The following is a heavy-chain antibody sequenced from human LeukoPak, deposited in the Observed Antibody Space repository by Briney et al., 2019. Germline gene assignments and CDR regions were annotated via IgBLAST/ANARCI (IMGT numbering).Heavy chain of an antibody. V-gene: IGHV4-34*01. CDR3: ARRPLRLCMDV. J-gene: IGHJ6*02. CDR2: INHSGST. Sequence: SETLSLTCAVYGGSFSGYYWSWIRQPPGKGLEWIGEINHSGSTNYNPSLKSRVTISVDTSKNQFSLNLSSVIAADTALYYCARRPLRLCMDVWGQGTTVTVSS. CDR1: GGSFSGYY. D-gene: IGHD3-3*01.